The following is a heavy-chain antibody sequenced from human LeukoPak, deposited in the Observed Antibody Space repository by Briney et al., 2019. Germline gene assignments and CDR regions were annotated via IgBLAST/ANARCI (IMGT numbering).Heavy chain of an antibody. D-gene: IGHD5-18*01. CDR2: ISGSGGTT. V-gene: IGHV3-23*01. J-gene: IGHJ4*02. CDR1: GFTLSNYG. Sequence: GGPLRLSCAASGFTLSNYGMSWVRQAPGTGLEWVSVISGSGGTTYYGDSVKGRFTISRDNSKNTLYLQMNSLRAEDTAVYFCAKEKRYTYGYGELDYWGQGTLVTVSS. CDR3: AKEKRYTYGYGELDY.